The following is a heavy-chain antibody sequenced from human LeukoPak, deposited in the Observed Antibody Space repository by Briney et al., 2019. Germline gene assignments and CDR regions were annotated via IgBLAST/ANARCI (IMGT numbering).Heavy chain of an antibody. CDR3: ARTETYYGSGSYFDAFDI. Sequence: GQSLKISCKGSRYSFTSYWIGWARQMPGKGLDWMGIIYPGDSDTRYSPYFQGQVTISADKSISIAYLQWSSLKASDTAMYYCARTETYYGSGSYFDAFDIWGQGTMVTVSS. J-gene: IGHJ3*02. V-gene: IGHV5-51*01. D-gene: IGHD3-10*01. CDR2: IYPGDSDT. CDR1: RYSFTSYW.